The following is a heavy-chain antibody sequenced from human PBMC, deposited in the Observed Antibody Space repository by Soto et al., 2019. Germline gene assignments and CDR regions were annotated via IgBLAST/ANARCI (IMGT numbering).Heavy chain of an antibody. D-gene: IGHD2-2*02. CDR1: GFTFSSYG. J-gene: IGHJ4*02. CDR3: AKGNQLLYGVYFDY. CDR2: ISYDGSNK. Sequence: GGSLRLSCAASGFTFSSYGMHWVRQAPGKGLEWVAVISYDGSNKYYADSVKGRFTISRDNSKNTLYLQMNSLRAEDTAVYYCAKGNQLLYGVYFDYWGQGTLVTVSS. V-gene: IGHV3-30*18.